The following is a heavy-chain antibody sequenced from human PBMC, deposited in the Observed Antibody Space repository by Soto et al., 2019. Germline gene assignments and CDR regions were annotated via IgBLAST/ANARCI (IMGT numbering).Heavy chain of an antibody. V-gene: IGHV1-69*01. Sequence: QVQLVQSVAEVKKPGSSLKGSCKASGGTFSSYALSWVRHAPGQGLEWMAGIIPSFVTANYAQKIHGRVTLPADEFTSPGYWELSSLRSEDTAVYYCSRNHGSLVPAATGGYFYYAFDVCGQGTKVIVSS. CDR1: GGTFSSYA. J-gene: IGHJ6*02. CDR2: IIPSFVTA. D-gene: IGHD2-2*01. CDR3: SRNHGSLVPAATGGYFYYAFDV.